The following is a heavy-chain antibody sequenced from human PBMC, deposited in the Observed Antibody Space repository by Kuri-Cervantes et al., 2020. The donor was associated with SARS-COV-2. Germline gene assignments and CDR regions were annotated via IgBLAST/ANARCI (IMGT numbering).Heavy chain of an antibody. CDR3: ANPGRNDAFDI. CDR1: GFTFSSYA. CDR2: ISGSGGST. D-gene: IGHD2-8*02. J-gene: IGHJ3*02. Sequence: GGSLRLFCAASGFTFSSYAMSWVRQAPGKGLEWVSTISGSGGSTYYADSVKGRFTISRDNSKNTLYLQMNSLRAEDTAVYYCANPGRNDAFDIWGQGTMVTVSS. V-gene: IGHV3-23*01.